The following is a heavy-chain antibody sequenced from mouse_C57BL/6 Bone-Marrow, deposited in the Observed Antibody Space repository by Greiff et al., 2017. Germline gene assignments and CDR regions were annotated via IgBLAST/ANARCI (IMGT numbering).Heavy chain of an antibody. Sequence: ESGPGLVKPSQSLSLTCSVTGYSITRGYYWNWIRKFPGNKLEWMGYISYDGSNNYNPSLKNRISITRDTSKNQVFLKLNSVTTEDTATYYCARENWDVGFAYWGQGTLVTVSA. CDR2: ISYDGSN. J-gene: IGHJ3*01. CDR1: GYSITRGYY. V-gene: IGHV3-6*01. CDR3: ARENWDVGFAY. D-gene: IGHD4-1*01.